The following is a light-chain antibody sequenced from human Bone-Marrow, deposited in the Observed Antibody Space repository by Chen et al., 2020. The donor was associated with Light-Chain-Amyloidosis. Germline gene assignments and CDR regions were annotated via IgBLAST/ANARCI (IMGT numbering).Light chain of an antibody. Sequence: QSVLTHPPSASGTPGQRVAISCSGSSSNIGGRTVTWYQQLPGTAPKLLIYGNSQRPSGVSDRFSGSKSGTSASLAISGLQSEDEADYYCAAWDDSLNDYVFGTGTNVIVL. V-gene: IGLV1-44*01. J-gene: IGLJ1*01. CDR2: GNS. CDR3: AAWDDSLNDYV. CDR1: SSNIGGRT.